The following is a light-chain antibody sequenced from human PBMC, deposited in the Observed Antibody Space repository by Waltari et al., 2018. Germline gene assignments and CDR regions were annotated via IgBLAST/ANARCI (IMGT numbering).Light chain of an antibody. Sequence: QSAPTQPASVSGSPGQSITISCTGTSSDIGSYDLVSWYQQHPGNAPKPMIYEVTKRPSGVSSRFSGSKSGNTASLTISGRQADDEADYYCYSYANGRVFGGGTKLTVL. CDR1: SSDIGSYDL. J-gene: IGLJ3*02. V-gene: IGLV2-23*02. CDR2: EVT. CDR3: YSYANGRV.